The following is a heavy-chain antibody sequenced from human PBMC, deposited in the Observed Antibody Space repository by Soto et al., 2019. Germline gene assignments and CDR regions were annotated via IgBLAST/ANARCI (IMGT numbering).Heavy chain of an antibody. J-gene: IGHJ5*02. CDR1: GGSFSGYY. D-gene: IGHD5-12*01. CDR3: ARGRFAQFGSGYNPRPRFDP. V-gene: IGHV4-34*01. Sequence: SETLSLTCAVYGGSFSGYYWSWIRQPPGKGLEWIGEINHSGSTNYNPSLKSRVTISVDTSKNQFSLKLSSVTAADTAVYYCARGRFAQFGSGYNPRPRFDPWGQGTLVTVSS. CDR2: INHSGST.